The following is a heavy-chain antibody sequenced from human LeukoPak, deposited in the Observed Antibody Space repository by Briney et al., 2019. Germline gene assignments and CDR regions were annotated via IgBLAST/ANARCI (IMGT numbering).Heavy chain of an antibody. CDR1: GFTFSSYW. D-gene: IGHD2-2*01. Sequence: GGSLGLSCSASGFTFSSYWVTWVRQAPGKGLEWVANVKQDGSEKNYVDSVKGRFTISRDNSKNTLYLQMNSLRAEDTAVYYCAKDEGGYCSSTSCLAGGYWGQGTLVTVSS. V-gene: IGHV3-7*01. CDR3: AKDEGGYCSSTSCLAGGY. J-gene: IGHJ4*02. CDR2: VKQDGSEK.